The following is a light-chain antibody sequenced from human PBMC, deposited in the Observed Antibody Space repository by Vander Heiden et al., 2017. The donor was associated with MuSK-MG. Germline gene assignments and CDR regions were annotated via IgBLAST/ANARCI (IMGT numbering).Light chain of an antibody. Sequence: DIQMTQSPSTLSASVGDRVTITCRASQSIGIWLAWYQQKPGKAPTRLIYRASTLESGVPSRFSGSGSGTEFTLTINSLQPDDFATYYCQQYNDFTWTFGQGTKVEIK. CDR3: QQYNDFTWT. CDR2: RAS. CDR1: QSIGIW. J-gene: IGKJ1*01. V-gene: IGKV1-5*03.